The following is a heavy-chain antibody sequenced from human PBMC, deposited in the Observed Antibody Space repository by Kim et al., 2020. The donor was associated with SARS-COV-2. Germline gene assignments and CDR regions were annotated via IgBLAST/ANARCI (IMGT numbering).Heavy chain of an antibody. Sequence: GGSLRLSCAASGFTFSSYGMHWVRQAPGKGLEWVAVISYDGSNKYYADSVKGRFTISRDNSKNTLYLQMNSLRAEDTAVYYCARGDGSSWYPVPPLFDYWGQGTLVTVSS. J-gene: IGHJ4*02. CDR1: GFTFSSYG. CDR2: ISYDGSNK. D-gene: IGHD6-13*01. CDR3: ARGDGSSWYPVPPLFDY. V-gene: IGHV3-33*05.